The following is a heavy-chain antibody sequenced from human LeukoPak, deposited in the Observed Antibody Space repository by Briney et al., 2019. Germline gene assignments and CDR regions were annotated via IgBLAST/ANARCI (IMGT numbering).Heavy chain of an antibody. V-gene: IGHV1-69*05. CDR1: GGTFSSYA. J-gene: IGHJ6*03. D-gene: IGHD6-6*01. CDR2: IIPIFGTA. Sequence: SVKVSCKASGGTFSSYAISWVRQAPGQGLEWMGGIIPIFGTANYAQKFQGRVTITTDESTSTAYMELSSLRSEDTAVYYCASAPLAARLSNYYYHYMDVWGKGTTVTVSS. CDR3: ASAPLAARLSNYYYHYMDV.